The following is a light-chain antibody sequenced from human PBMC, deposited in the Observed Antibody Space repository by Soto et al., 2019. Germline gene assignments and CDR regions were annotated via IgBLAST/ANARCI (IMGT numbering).Light chain of an antibody. CDR3: SSYTSSSTLL. CDR1: SSEVGGYNY. CDR2: DVS. J-gene: IGLJ2*01. Sequence: QSALTQPASVSGSPGPSITISCTGTSSEVGGYNYVSWYQQHPGKAPKLMIYDVSNRPSGVSNRFSGSKSGNTASLTISGLQAEDEADYYCSSYTSSSTLLFGGGTKLTVL. V-gene: IGLV2-14*01.